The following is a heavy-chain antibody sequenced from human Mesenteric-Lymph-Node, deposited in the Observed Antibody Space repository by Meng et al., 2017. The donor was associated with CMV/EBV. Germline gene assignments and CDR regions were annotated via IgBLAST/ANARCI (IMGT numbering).Heavy chain of an antibody. D-gene: IGHD1-26*01. Sequence: GGPLRPPCAASGSTFISYVMHWVRQAPGKGLDWVTVISYVGTNKYYADSVKGRFTIPRDNSKNTLYLQMNSLRAEDTAVYYCATLPGVGATGPSYYYYGMDVWGQGTTVTVSS. CDR1: GSTFISYV. J-gene: IGHJ6*02. CDR3: ATLPGVGATGPSYYYYGMDV. V-gene: IGHV3-30*04. CDR2: ISYVGTNK.